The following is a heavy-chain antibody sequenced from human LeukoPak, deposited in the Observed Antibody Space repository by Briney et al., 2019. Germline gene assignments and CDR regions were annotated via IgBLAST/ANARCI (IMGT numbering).Heavy chain of an antibody. CDR2: IQDNERDI. J-gene: IGHJ3*02. CDR3: ANELWSGPSVAFDS. V-gene: IGHV3-30*02. D-gene: IGHD3-3*01. Sequence: GGSLRLSCAAFGLSLSSHAMHWVRQAPRKGLEWVAFIQDNERDIYYADSVKGRFTISRDNSKNTVYLQMNSLRTEDTAVYYCANELWSGPSVAFDSWGRGTMVTVSS. CDR1: GLSLSSHA.